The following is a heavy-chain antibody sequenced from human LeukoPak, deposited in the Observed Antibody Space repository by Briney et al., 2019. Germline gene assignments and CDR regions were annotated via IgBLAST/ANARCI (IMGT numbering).Heavy chain of an antibody. CDR3: AKDTYMDV. CDR1: GFTCSYA. J-gene: IGHJ6*03. V-gene: IGHV3-23*01. Sequence: PGGSLRLSCAASGFTCSYAMSWVRQAPGKGLEWVSAISGSGGSTYYADSVKGRFTISRDNSKNTLYLQMNSLRAEDTAVYYCAKDTYMDVWGKGTTVTVSS. CDR2: ISGSGGST.